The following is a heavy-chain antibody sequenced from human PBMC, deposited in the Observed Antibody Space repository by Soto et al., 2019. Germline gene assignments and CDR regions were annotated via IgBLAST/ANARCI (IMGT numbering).Heavy chain of an antibody. CDR1: GYSFTIYG. CDR2: ISAYNGNT. J-gene: IGHJ5*02. D-gene: IGHD6-19*01. V-gene: IGHV1-18*01. Sequence: ASVKVSCKASGYSFTIYGISWVRQAPGQGLEWMGWISAYNGNTNYAQKLQGRVTMTTDTSTSTAYMELRSLRSDDTAVYYCARAGYSSGWYRGPNWFDPWGQGTLVTVSS. CDR3: ARAGYSSGWYRGPNWFDP.